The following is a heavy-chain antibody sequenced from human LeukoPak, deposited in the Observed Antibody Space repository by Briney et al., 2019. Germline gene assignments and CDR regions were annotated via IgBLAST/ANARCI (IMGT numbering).Heavy chain of an antibody. CDR2: INPSGGST. CDR3: ARAPAEGGY. CDR1: GYTFTSYS. J-gene: IGHJ4*02. D-gene: IGHD6-25*01. V-gene: IGHV1-46*01. Sequence: ASVKVSCKASGYTFTSYSIHWVRQAPGQGLEWMGIINPSGGSTSYAQKFQGRVTMTRDMSTSTVYMELSSLRSEDTAVYYCARAPAEGGYWGQGTLVTVSS.